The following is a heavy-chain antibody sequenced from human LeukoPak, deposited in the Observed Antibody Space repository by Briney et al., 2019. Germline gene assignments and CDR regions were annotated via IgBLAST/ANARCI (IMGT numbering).Heavy chain of an antibody. CDR2: IYYTGSS. CDR1: GGSISGYY. CDR3: AREGGGPLDY. D-gene: IGHD3-10*01. Sequence: PSETLSLTCTVSGGSISGYYWSWIRQPPGKGLEWIGYIYYTGSSNYNPSLKSRVTISVDTSKNQFSLKLSAVTAADTAVYYCAREGGGPLDYWGQGTLVTVSS. V-gene: IGHV4-59*12. J-gene: IGHJ4*02.